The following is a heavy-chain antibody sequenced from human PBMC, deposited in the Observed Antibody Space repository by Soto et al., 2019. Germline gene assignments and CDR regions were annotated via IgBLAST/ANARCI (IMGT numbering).Heavy chain of an antibody. CDR3: ARFNWNDSVYYVDY. CDR2: ISYSGNT. Sequence: QVQLQESGPGLVKPSETLSLTCTVSGDSINSGGYYWNWIRQHPGKGLELIGYISYSGNTYYKPSLKSRLTISIDTSKTQFSLRLSSVTAADTAVYFCARFNWNDSVYYVDYWGQGILVTVSS. CDR1: GDSINSGGYY. J-gene: IGHJ4*02. V-gene: IGHV4-31*02. D-gene: IGHD1-20*01.